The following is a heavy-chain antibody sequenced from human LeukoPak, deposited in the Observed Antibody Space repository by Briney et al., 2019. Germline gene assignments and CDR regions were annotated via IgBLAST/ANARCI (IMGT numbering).Heavy chain of an antibody. V-gene: IGHV1-18*01. CDR1: GGTFSSYA. CDR3: ASLGVLGYCSSTVCYEDYYYYMDV. CDR2: ISSYNGNT. Sequence: GASVKVSCKASGGTFSSYAISWVRQAPGQGLEWMGWISSYNGNTNYAQKLQGRVTMTTDTSTSTAYMELRSLRSDDTAVYYCASLGVLGYCSSTVCYEDYYYYMDVWGKGTTVTISS. D-gene: IGHD2-2*01. J-gene: IGHJ6*03.